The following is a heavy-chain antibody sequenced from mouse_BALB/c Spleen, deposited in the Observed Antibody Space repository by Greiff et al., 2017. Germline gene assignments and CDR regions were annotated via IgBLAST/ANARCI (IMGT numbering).Heavy chain of an antibody. Sequence: QVQLQQPGAELVMPGASVKMSCKASGYTFTDYWMHWVQQRPGQGLEWIGAIDTSDSYTSYKQQFKGKATLTVDESSSTAYMQLSSLTSEDSAVYYCAREATGTCTDYWGQGTPLTVSS. CDR1: GYTFTDYW. V-gene: IGHV1-69*01. D-gene: IGHD4-1*01. CDR3: AREATGTCTDY. J-gene: IGHJ2*01. CDR2: IDTSDSYT.